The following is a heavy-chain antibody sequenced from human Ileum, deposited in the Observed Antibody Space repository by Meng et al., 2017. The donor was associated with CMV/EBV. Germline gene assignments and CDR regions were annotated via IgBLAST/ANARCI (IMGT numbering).Heavy chain of an antibody. CDR2: IVPIVSIS. D-gene: IGHD1-26*01. CDR1: GGTFSSFA. J-gene: IGHJ4*02. Sequence: SVKVSCKTSGGTFSSFAISWVRQAPGKGLEWMGVIVPIVSISNYAQEFQGRVTITADQSTSTAYMELSGLRSEDTAIYYCARVLVGATGVDYWGQGTLVTVSS. CDR3: ARVLVGATGVDY. V-gene: IGHV1-69*10.